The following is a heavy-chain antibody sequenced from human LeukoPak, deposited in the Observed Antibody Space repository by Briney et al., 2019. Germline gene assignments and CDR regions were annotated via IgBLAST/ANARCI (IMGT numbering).Heavy chain of an antibody. Sequence: GRSLRLSCAASGFTFSSYAMHWVRQAPGKGLEWVAVISCDGSNKYYADSVKGRFTISRDNSKNTLYLQMNSLRAEDTAVYYCARDRHYDILTGYPTPDYWGQGTLVTVSS. J-gene: IGHJ4*02. V-gene: IGHV3-30-3*01. CDR3: ARDRHYDILTGYPTPDY. D-gene: IGHD3-9*01. CDR2: ISCDGSNK. CDR1: GFTFSSYA.